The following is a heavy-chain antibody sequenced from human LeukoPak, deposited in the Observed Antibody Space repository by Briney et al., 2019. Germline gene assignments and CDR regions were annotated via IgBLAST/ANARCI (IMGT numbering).Heavy chain of an antibody. V-gene: IGHV3-23*01. D-gene: IGHD3-16*01. Sequence: GGSLRLSCAASGLSFSSFAMSWVRQGPARGLEWVSSIRGNGEKFYADSVKGRFTLSSDSSRNTVYFQLNNLRVEDTAIYYCAKASWVSSTDAVRWGQGTLVTVSS. CDR3: AKASWVSSTDAVR. CDR2: IRGNGEK. J-gene: IGHJ4*02. CDR1: GLSFSSFA.